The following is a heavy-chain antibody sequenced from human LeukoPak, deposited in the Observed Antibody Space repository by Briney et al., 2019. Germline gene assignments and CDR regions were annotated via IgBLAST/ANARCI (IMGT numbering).Heavy chain of an antibody. CDR1: GFTFSSYE. V-gene: IGHV3-48*03. J-gene: IGHJ5*02. Sequence: GGSLRLSCAASGFTFSSYEMNWVRQAPGKGLEWVSYISSSGSTIYYADSVKGRFTISRDNAKNSLYLQMNGLRAEDTAVYYCAGGARRYNEFDPWGQGTLVTVSS. CDR2: ISSSGSTI. D-gene: IGHD1-1*01. CDR3: AGGARRYNEFDP.